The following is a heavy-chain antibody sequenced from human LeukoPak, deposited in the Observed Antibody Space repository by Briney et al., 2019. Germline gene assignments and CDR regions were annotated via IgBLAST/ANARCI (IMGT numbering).Heavy chain of an antibody. CDR2: IYSGGST. D-gene: IGHD4-17*01. Sequence: GGSLRLSCAASGFTFSSYAMSWVRQAPGKGLEWVSVIYSGGSTYYADSVKGRFTISRDNSKNTLYLQMNSLRAEDTAVYYCASLYGDYPPEYYFDYWGQGTLVTVSS. V-gene: IGHV3-66*01. J-gene: IGHJ4*02. CDR1: GFTFSSYA. CDR3: ASLYGDYPPEYYFDY.